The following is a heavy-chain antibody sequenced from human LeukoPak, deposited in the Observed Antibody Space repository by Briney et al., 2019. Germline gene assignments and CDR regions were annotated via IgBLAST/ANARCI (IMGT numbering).Heavy chain of an antibody. V-gene: IGHV1-18*01. D-gene: IGHD3-16*01. CDR2: IGAYNGNT. CDR3: ARTTRGRHCQL. CDR1: GYTFTSYG. Sequence: ASVKVSCKASGYTFTSYGISWVRQASGQGLEWMGWIGAYNGNTNYAQKLQGRVTMTTDTSTSTAYMELRSLRSDDTAVYYCARTTRGRHCQLWGQGTLVTVSS. J-gene: IGHJ1*01.